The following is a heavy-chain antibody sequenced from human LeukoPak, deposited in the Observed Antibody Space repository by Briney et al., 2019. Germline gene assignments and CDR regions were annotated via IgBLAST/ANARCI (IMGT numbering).Heavy chain of an antibody. J-gene: IGHJ5*02. Sequence: ASVKVSCKASGYTFTSYYMHWVRQAPGQGLEWMGIINPSGGSTSYAQKFQGRVTMTRDTSTSTAYMELSSLRSEDTAVYYCARDLLVSGGLVLRLGKNWFDPWGQGTLVTVSS. D-gene: IGHD6-19*01. CDR3: ARDLLVSGGLVLRLGKNWFDP. CDR1: GYTFTSYY. V-gene: IGHV1-46*01. CDR2: INPSGGST.